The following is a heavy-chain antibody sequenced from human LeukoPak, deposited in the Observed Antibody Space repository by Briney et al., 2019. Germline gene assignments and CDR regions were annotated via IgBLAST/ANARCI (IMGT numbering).Heavy chain of an antibody. CDR1: GGSISSVGYH. D-gene: IGHD4-11*01. J-gene: IGHJ5*02. CDR2: FYYSGIT. CDR3: ASTTITTGWFDP. V-gene: IGHV4-31*03. Sequence: SETLSLTCTVSGGSISSVGYHWTWIRQHPGKGLEWIGYFYYSGITYFNPSLKSRVSISVDTSKNQFSLKVNSVTAADTAVYYCASTTITTGWFDPWGQGTLVTVSS.